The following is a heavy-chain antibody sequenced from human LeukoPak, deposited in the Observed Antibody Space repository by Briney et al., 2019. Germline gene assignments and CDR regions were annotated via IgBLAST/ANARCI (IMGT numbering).Heavy chain of an antibody. CDR1: GFTFSSYG. CDR2: ISGSGGST. J-gene: IGHJ4*02. CDR3: AKDRSSYGYVWALFDY. Sequence: PGGTLRLSCAASGFTFSSYGMSWVRQAPGKGLEWVSAISGSGGSTYYADSVKGRFTISRDNSKNTLYLRMNSLRAEDTAVYYCAKDRSSYGYVWALFDYWGQGTLVTVSS. V-gene: IGHV3-23*01. D-gene: IGHD3-16*01.